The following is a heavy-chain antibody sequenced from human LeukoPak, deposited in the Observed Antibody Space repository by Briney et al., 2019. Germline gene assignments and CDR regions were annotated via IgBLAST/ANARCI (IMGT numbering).Heavy chain of an antibody. J-gene: IGHJ2*01. CDR1: GYSISGGYY. CDR2: IFHSGTT. V-gene: IGHV4-38-2*01. D-gene: IGHD6-13*01. CDR3: ARLAIIAAAADWYFDI. Sequence: SETLSLTCAVSGYSISGGYYWGWIRQPPGNGLEWIGSIFHSGTTYYNPSLRSRVTISVDTSKNQFSLKLTSVTAADTAVYYCARLAIIAAAADWYFDIWGRGTLVTVSS.